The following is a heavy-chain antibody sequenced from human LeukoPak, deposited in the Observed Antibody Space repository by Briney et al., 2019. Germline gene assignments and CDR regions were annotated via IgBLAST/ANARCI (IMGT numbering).Heavy chain of an antibody. V-gene: IGHV4-39*01. CDR2: IYYSGST. Sequence: SETLSLTCTVPGGSISSSSYYWGWIRQPPGKGLEWIGSIYYSGSTYYNPSLKSRVTISVDTSKNQFSLKLSSVTAADTAVYYCARRMHSSGWYYFDYWGQGTLVTVSP. D-gene: IGHD6-19*01. CDR3: ARRMHSSGWYYFDY. CDR1: GGSISSSSYY. J-gene: IGHJ4*02.